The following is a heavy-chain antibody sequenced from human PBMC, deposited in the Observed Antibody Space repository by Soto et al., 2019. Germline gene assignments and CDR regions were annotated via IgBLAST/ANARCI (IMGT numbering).Heavy chain of an antibody. V-gene: IGHV4-59*08. Sequence: SETLSLTCTVSGGSISGYYWSWIRQSPGKGLEWIGYIYYSGSTNYNPSLKSRVTISVDTSKNQFSLKLSSVTAADTAVYYCARYSGYYFDYWGQGTLVTVSS. D-gene: IGHD2-21*01. J-gene: IGHJ4*02. CDR3: ARYSGYYFDY. CDR2: IYYSGST. CDR1: GGSISGYY.